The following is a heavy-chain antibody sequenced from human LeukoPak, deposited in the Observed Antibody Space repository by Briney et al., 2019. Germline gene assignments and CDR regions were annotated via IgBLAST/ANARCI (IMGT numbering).Heavy chain of an antibody. Sequence: PSETLSLTCTVSGYSISSGYYWGWVRQPPGKGLEWIGSIYHSGSTYYNPSLKSRVNISVDTSKNQFSMKLSSVTAADTAVYYRARATGEHGYCSSTSCYYTDAFDIWGQGTMVTVSS. D-gene: IGHD2-2*01. CDR3: ARATGEHGYCSSTSCYYTDAFDI. V-gene: IGHV4-38-2*02. CDR1: GYSISSGYY. J-gene: IGHJ3*02. CDR2: IYHSGST.